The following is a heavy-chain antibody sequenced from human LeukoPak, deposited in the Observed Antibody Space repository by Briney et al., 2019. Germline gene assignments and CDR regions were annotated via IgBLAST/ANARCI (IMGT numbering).Heavy chain of an antibody. CDR1: GGSISSSSYY. CDR2: IYYSGST. J-gene: IGHJ4*02. V-gene: IGHV4-39*01. Sequence: SETLSLTCTVSGGSISSSSYYWGWIRQPPGKGLEWIGSIYYSGSTYYNPSLKSRVTISVDTSKNQFSLKLSSVTAADTAVYYCASKLLRYFDWLPDYWGQGTLVTVSS. D-gene: IGHD3-9*01. CDR3: ASKLLRYFDWLPDY.